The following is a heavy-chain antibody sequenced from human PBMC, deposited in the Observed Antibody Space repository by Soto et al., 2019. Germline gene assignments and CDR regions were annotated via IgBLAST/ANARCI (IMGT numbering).Heavy chain of an antibody. CDR1: GGTFSSYA. J-gene: IGHJ3*02. CDR3: ARAGYYYDSSGYDAFDI. D-gene: IGHD3-22*01. CDR2: IIPIFGTA. Sequence: QVQLVQSGAEVKKHGSSVKVSCKASGGTFSSYAISWVRQAPGQGLEWMGGIIPIFGTANYAQKFQGRVTITADESTSTAYMELSSLRSEDTAVYYCARAGYYYDSSGYDAFDIWGQGTMVTVSS. V-gene: IGHV1-69*01.